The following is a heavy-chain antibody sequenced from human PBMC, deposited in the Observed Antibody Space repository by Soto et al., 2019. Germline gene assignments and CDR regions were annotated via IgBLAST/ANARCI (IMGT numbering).Heavy chain of an antibody. J-gene: IGHJ4*02. CDR2: FSGGGGST. V-gene: IGHV3-23*01. CDR3: AKDTKNWGAPSDY. CDR1: GFTFNNYG. D-gene: IGHD7-27*01. Sequence: EVQLLESGGGFVQPGGSQRLSCAASGFTFNNYGMSWVRQAPGKGLEWISAFSGGGGSTHYADSVKGRFTISRDNSKNTLYLQMNNLRAEDTALYFCAKDTKNWGAPSDYWGQGTLVTVSS.